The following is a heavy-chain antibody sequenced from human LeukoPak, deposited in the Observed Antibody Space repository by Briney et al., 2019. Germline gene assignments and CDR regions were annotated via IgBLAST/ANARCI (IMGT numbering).Heavy chain of an antibody. CDR3: AAAGGSYAFDI. Sequence: GASVKVSCKASGFTFSSSAVQWVRQARGQRLEWVGWIAVGSGDTKYARKFQERVTITRDMSTRTAYMELRSLRLEDTAVYYCAAAGGSYAFDIWGQGTMVTVSS. J-gene: IGHJ3*02. CDR1: GFTFSSSA. CDR2: IAVGSGDT. V-gene: IGHV1-58*01. D-gene: IGHD3-10*01.